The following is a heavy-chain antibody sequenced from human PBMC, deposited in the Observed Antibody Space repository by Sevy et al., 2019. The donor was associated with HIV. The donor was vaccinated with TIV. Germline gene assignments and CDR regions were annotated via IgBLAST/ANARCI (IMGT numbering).Heavy chain of an antibody. D-gene: IGHD6-19*01. CDR1: GFTFSSYG. V-gene: IGHV3-33*01. Sequence: GGSLRLSCAASGFTFSSYGMHWVRQAPGKGLEWVAIIWYDGRNKKYADSVKGRFSISRDNSKNTLYLQMNSLRAEDTAVYYCAREGIAVAGIGYYFDYWGQGTLVTVSS. CDR2: IWYDGRNK. J-gene: IGHJ4*02. CDR3: AREGIAVAGIGYYFDY.